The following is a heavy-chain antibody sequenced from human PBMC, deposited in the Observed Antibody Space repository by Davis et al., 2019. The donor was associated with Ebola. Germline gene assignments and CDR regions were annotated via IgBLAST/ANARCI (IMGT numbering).Heavy chain of an antibody. CDR2: ISSSGSYI. D-gene: IGHD6-13*01. CDR1: GFTFSDYY. V-gene: IGHV3-11*01. J-gene: IGHJ2*01. CDR3: AKDQDNSSWYLSWYFDL. Sequence: PGGSLRLSCAASGFTFSDYYMSWIRQAPGKGLEWVSYISSSGSYIYYADSVKGRFTISRDNAKNSLYLQMNSLRAEDTAVYYCAKDQDNSSWYLSWYFDLWGRGTLVTVSS.